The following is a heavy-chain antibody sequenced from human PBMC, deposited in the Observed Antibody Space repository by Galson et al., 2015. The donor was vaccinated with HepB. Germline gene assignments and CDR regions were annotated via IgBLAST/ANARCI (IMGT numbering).Heavy chain of an antibody. V-gene: IGHV3-23*01. CDR1: GFTFENYA. Sequence: SLRLSCAASGFTFENYAMGWVRQAPGKGLEWVSVINDRSFTIHYADSVRGRFTISRDNSKNTLYLQMDSLRAEDTAVYYCAKCPRDGFNLWGSGHFDYWGQGTLVTVSS. D-gene: IGHD5-24*01. J-gene: IGHJ4*02. CDR2: INDRSFTI. CDR3: AKCPRDGFNLWGSGHFDY.